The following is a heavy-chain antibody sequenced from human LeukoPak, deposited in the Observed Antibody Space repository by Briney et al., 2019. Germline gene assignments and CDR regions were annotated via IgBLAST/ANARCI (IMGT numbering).Heavy chain of an antibody. CDR2: MNPNSGNT. Sequence: ASVKVSCKASGYTFTSYDINWVRQATGQGLEWMGWMNPNSGNTGYAQKFQGRVTITRNTSISTAYMELSSLRSEDTAVYYCARGSMVGVGWWLVHHRDDAFGIWGQGTMVTVSS. D-gene: IGHD6-19*01. V-gene: IGHV1-8*01. CDR3: ARGSMVGVGWWLVHHRDDAFGI. CDR1: GYTFTSYD. J-gene: IGHJ3*02.